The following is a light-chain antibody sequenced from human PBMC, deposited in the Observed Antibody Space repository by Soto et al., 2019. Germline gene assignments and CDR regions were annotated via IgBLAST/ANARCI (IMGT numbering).Light chain of an antibody. CDR2: KAS. V-gene: IGKV1-5*03. J-gene: IGKJ1*01. CDR3: QQYNSYWT. Sequence: IQMPHSPSTRSASVGDRVTITFRASQSISSWLAWYQQKPGKAPKLLIYKASSLESGVPSRFSGSGSGTGFTLTISGLQPDDFATYYCQQYNSYWTFGQGTKLDIK. CDR1: QSISSW.